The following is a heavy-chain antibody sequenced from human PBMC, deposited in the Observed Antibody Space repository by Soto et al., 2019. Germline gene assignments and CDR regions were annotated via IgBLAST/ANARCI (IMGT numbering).Heavy chain of an antibody. CDR1: VYTFSGYY. D-gene: IGHD3-10*01. Sequence: ASVKVSCNPSVYTFSGYYVHCVRQAPGQGLEWMGVFKPTGGGSTSYAQRFQGRVTVTRDTSTSTVYMELGSLRFDDTAVYFCASDYGSGVEMDVWGQGTRVTVSS. V-gene: IGHV1-46*01. J-gene: IGHJ6*02. CDR2: FKPTGGGST. CDR3: ASDYGSGVEMDV.